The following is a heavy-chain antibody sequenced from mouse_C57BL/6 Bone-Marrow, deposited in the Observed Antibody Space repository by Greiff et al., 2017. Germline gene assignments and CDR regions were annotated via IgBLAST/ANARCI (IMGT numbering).Heavy chain of an antibody. J-gene: IGHJ1*03. CDR3: ARVWYFDV. CDR2: TNPSSGYT. V-gene: IGHV1-4*01. Sequence: SGAELARPGASVKMSCKASGYTFTSYTMHWVKQRPGQGLEWIGYTNPSSGYTKYNQKFKDKATLTADKSSSTAYMQLSSLTSEDSAVYYCARVWYFDVWGTGTTVTVSS. CDR1: GYTFTSYT.